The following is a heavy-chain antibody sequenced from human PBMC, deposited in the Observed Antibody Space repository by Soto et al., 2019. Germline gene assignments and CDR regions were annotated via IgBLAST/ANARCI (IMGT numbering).Heavy chain of an antibody. D-gene: IGHD4-17*01. CDR1: GYTFTSYG. J-gene: IGHJ4*02. V-gene: IGHV1-18*01. CDR3: ARHKRVDYGDSNIDY. CDR2: ISAYNGNT. Sequence: ASVKVSCKASGYTFTSYGISWVRQAPGQGLEWMGWISAYNGNTNYAQKLQGRVTMTTDTSTSTAYMELRSLRSDDTAVYYCARHKRVDYGDSNIDYWGQGTLVTVSS.